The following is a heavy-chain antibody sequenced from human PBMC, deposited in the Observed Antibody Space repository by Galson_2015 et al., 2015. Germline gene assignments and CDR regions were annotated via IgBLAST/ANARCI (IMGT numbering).Heavy chain of an antibody. V-gene: IGHV3-21*01. Sequence: SLRLSCAASEFTSSSYYMSWVRQAPGKGLEWVSSISSTTTYTYYADSVKGRFTISRDNAKNSLYLQMNSLGAEDTAVYYCARLILDYDFWSGYYPTNFDYWGQGTLVTVSS. D-gene: IGHD3-3*01. CDR1: EFTSSSYY. CDR2: ISSTTTYT. CDR3: ARLILDYDFWSGYYPTNFDY. J-gene: IGHJ4*02.